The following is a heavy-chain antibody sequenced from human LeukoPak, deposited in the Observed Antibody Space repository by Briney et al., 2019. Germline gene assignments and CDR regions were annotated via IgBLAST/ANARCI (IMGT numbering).Heavy chain of an antibody. Sequence: SETLSLTCTVSRDSISSYYWSWVQQPPGKGLEWVGYIYYTGSANYNPSLKSRVTISVDTSKNQFSLKLSSVTAADTAVYYCARVGSGSYSRFDYWGQGTLVTVSS. CDR1: RDSISSYY. D-gene: IGHD3-10*01. CDR3: ARVGSGSYSRFDY. CDR2: IYYTGSA. V-gene: IGHV4-59*08. J-gene: IGHJ4*02.